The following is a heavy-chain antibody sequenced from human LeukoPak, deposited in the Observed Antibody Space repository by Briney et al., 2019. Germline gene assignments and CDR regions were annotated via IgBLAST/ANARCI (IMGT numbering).Heavy chain of an antibody. CDR3: AKDGGRLPYYGMDV. V-gene: IGHV3-33*06. CDR1: GFTFSSYG. Sequence: GRSLRLSCAASGFTFSSYGMHWVRQAPGKGLEWVAVIWYDGSNKYYADSVKGRFTISRDNSKNTLYLQMNSLRAEDTAVYYCAKDGGRLPYYGMDVWGQGTTVTVSS. CDR2: IWYDGSNK. D-gene: IGHD6-19*01. J-gene: IGHJ6*02.